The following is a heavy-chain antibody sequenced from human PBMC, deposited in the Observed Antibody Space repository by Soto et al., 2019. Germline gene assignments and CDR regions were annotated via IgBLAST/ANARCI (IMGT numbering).Heavy chain of an antibody. CDR3: TRHTGYDSSLDY. Sequence: GESLKISCQGSGYTFTGHWISWVRQMPGKGLEWMGRIDPSDSYTDYSPTVQGHVTMSADKSINTAYLQWSSLQASDTAVYYCTRHTGYDSSLDYWGQGTLVPVSS. CDR1: GYTFTGHW. D-gene: IGHD5-12*01. V-gene: IGHV5-10-1*01. CDR2: IDPSDSYT. J-gene: IGHJ4*02.